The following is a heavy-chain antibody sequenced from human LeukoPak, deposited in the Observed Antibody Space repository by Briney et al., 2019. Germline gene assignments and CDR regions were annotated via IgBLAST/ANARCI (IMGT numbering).Heavy chain of an antibody. CDR1: SDSISGYS. V-gene: IGHV4-59*08. D-gene: IGHD3-9*01. CDR3: ARRTILTGSDY. Sequence: PSETLSLTCSVSSDSISGYSWSWIRQPPGKGLEWIGYIYYSGSTNYNPSLESRVTISVDTSKNQFSLKLSSVTAADTAVYYCARRTILTGSDYWGQGTLVTVSS. CDR2: IYYSGST. J-gene: IGHJ4*02.